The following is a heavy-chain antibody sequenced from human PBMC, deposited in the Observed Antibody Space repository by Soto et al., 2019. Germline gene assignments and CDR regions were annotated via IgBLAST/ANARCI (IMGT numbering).Heavy chain of an antibody. V-gene: IGHV5-51*01. CDR2: IYPGDSDT. CDR3: ARSGLPDYYYYYGMDV. Sequence: TGESLKISCKGSGYSFTSYWIGWVRQMPGKGLEWMGIIYPGDSDTRYSPSFQGQVTISADKSISTAYLQWSSLKASDTAMYYCARSGLPDYYYYYGMDVWGQGTTVTVSS. J-gene: IGHJ6*02. D-gene: IGHD3-10*01. CDR1: GYSFTSYW.